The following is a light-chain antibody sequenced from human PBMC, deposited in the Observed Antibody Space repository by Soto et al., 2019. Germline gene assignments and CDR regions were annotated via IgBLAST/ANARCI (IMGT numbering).Light chain of an antibody. CDR3: QQRSNWPWT. Sequence: EIVLTQSPATLSLSPGERATLSCRASQSVSSYLAWYQQKPGQAPRLLIYDASNRATGIPARFSGSGSGTDCPLTISRLEPEDCAGYYCQQRSNWPWTFGQGTQVEIK. J-gene: IGKJ1*01. CDR2: DAS. CDR1: QSVSSY. V-gene: IGKV3-11*01.